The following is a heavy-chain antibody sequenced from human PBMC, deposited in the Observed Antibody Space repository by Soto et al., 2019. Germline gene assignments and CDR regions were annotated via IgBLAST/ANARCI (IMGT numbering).Heavy chain of an antibody. D-gene: IGHD3-10*01. J-gene: IGHJ4*02. CDR1: GFTFSSYA. CDR3: AKDLDYYGSGSSNPY. CDR2: ISGSGGST. Sequence: GGSLRLSXAASGFTFSSYAMSWVRQAPGKGLEWVSAISGSGGSTYYADSVKGRFTISRDNSKNTLYLQMNSLRAEDTAVYYCAKDLDYYGSGSSNPYWGQGTLVTVSS. V-gene: IGHV3-23*01.